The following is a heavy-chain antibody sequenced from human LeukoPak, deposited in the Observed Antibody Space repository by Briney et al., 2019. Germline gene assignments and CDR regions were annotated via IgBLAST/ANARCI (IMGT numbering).Heavy chain of an antibody. V-gene: IGHV3-30*18. D-gene: IGHD3-9*01. CDR1: GFTFSIYG. CDR3: AKDKYDILTGYAN. Sequence: PGRSLRLSCAPSGFTFSIYGMHWVRQAPGKGLEWVADISYDGSNKYYADSVKGRFTISRDNSKNTLYLQMNSLRAEDTAVYYCAKDKYDILTGYANWGKGTLVTVSS. J-gene: IGHJ4*02. CDR2: ISYDGSNK.